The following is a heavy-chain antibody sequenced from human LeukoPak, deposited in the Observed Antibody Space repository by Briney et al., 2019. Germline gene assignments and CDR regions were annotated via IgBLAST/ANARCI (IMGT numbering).Heavy chain of an antibody. CDR1: EFTFSSYG. CDR2: ISGNGGST. D-gene: IGHD4-17*01. J-gene: IGHJ3*02. V-gene: IGHV3-23*01. CDR3: ARVPNGDYIGAFDM. Sequence: GGCLRLSCGASEFTFSSYGMSWVRQAPGKGLEWVSSISGNGGSTQYADSVQGRFAISRDNSKNTLYLQMNSLRVEDTAVYFCARVPNGDYIGAFDMWGRGTMVSVSS.